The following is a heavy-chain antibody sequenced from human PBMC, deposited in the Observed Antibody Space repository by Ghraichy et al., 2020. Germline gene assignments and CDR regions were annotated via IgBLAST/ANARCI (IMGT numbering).Heavy chain of an antibody. CDR2: IDYSGKT. D-gene: IGHD3-10*01. Sequence: SQTLSLTCTVSGGSLTTRGYHWGWVRQPPGKGLEWIGSIDYSGKTNYNPSLKTRVTMSVDTSRKKFALKLRFLTAADTAVYYCARSVSGFIPVRYFDRWGRGALVTVPS. V-gene: IGHV4-39*01. CDR3: ARSVSGFIPVRYFDR. CDR1: GGSLTTRGYH. J-gene: IGHJ2*01.